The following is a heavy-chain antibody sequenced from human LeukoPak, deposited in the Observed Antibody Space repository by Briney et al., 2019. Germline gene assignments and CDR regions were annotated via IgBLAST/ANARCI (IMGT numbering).Heavy chain of an antibody. J-gene: IGHJ4*02. Sequence: PGGSLRLSCAASGFSLNTYAMSWVRQAPGKGLEWVSGISDSGSSTYYADSVKGRFTISRDNSKNTLYLQMNSLRAEDTAVYYCAKDHYYGSGSLPDYWGQGTLVTVSS. D-gene: IGHD3-10*01. CDR1: GFSLNTYA. V-gene: IGHV3-23*01. CDR3: AKDHYYGSGSLPDY. CDR2: ISDSGSST.